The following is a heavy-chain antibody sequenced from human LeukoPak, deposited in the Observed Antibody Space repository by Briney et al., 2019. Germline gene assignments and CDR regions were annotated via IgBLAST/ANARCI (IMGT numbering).Heavy chain of an antibody. D-gene: IGHD6-6*01. J-gene: IGHJ4*02. Sequence: WASVTVSCKASGGTFSSYAISWVRQAPGQGLEWMGRIIPILGIANYAQKFQGRVTITADKSTSTAYMELSSLRSEDTAVYYCARDGLEYSSSSPYYWGQGTLVTVSS. CDR1: GGTFSSYA. CDR3: ARDGLEYSSSSPYY. CDR2: IIPILGIA. V-gene: IGHV1-69*10.